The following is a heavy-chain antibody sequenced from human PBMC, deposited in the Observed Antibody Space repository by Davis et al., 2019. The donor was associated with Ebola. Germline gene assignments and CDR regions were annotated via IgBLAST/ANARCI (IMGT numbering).Heavy chain of an antibody. CDR3: ARHRASHRSWVPFDY. J-gene: IGHJ4*02. D-gene: IGHD2-15*01. V-gene: IGHV4-59*08. CDR1: GGSISSYY. Sequence: SETLSLTCTVSGGSISSYYWSWIRQPPGKGLEWIGYIYYSGSTNYNPSLKSRVTILVDTSKNQFSLKLSSVTAADTAVYYCARHRASHRSWVPFDYWGQGTLVTVSS. CDR2: IYYSGST.